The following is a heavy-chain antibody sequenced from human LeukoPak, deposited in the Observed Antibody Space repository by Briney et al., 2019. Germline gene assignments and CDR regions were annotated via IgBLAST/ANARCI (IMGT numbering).Heavy chain of an antibody. CDR2: ISSSGYDI. J-gene: IGHJ4*02. V-gene: IGHV3-23*01. D-gene: IGHD3-22*01. CDR3: AREPYYDSSGYCLDY. Sequence: GGSLRLSCAASGFTFSSYAMSWVRQAPGKGLEWVSSISSSGYDIYYADSVKGRFTISRDNSKNTLYLQMNSLRAEDTAVYYCAREPYYDSSGYCLDYWGQGTLVTVSS. CDR1: GFTFSSYA.